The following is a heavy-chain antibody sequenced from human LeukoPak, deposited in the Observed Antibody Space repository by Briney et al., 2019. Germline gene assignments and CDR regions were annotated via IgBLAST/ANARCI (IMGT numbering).Heavy chain of an antibody. CDR2: INHSGST. CDR1: GGSFSGYY. J-gene: IGHJ6*02. Sequence: TASETLSLTCAVYGGSFSGYYWSWIRQPPGKGLEWIGEINHSGSTNYNPSLKCRVTISVDTSKNQFSLKLSSVTAADTAVYYCARDADIVVVPAAKDGMDVWGQGTTVTVSS. D-gene: IGHD2-2*01. V-gene: IGHV4-34*01. CDR3: ARDADIVVVPAAKDGMDV.